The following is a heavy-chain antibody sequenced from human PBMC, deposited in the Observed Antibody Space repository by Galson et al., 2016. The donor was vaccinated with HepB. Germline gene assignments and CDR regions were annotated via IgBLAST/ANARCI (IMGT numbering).Heavy chain of an antibody. D-gene: IGHD3-22*01. CDR3: ARSTRGYHD. CDR2: IKSDGGDT. Sequence: SLRLSCAASGFTFSSYWMHWVRQAPGKGLVWVSRIKSDGGDTIYADPVKGRFTISRDNAKTTLYLQMNSLRAEDTAVYYCARSTRGYHDWGQGTLVTVSS. J-gene: IGHJ4*02. V-gene: IGHV3-74*01. CDR1: GFTFSSYW.